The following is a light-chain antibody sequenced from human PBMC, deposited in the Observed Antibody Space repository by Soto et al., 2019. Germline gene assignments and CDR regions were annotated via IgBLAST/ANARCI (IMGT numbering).Light chain of an antibody. CDR3: HHYNSYSEA. V-gene: IGKV1-5*03. CDR2: NGS. Sequence: DIQITQSPSTLSGSVGDRVTVTCRASQTISSWLAWYQKKTGKDTKLMIDNGSHLTRGVGSRFSGSGSRTEFSLTISSRQPDDFGTYYCHHYNSYSEAFGQGTKVAIK. J-gene: IGKJ1*01. CDR1: QTISSW.